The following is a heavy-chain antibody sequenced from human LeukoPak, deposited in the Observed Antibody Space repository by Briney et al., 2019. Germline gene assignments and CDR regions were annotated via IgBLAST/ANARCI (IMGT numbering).Heavy chain of an antibody. J-gene: IGHJ4*02. CDR2: IYSSGST. V-gene: IGHV4-59*08. CDR3: ARRPTGDPKFDY. Sequence: SETLSLTCTVSGGSISSYYWNWIRQPPGEGLEWIGYIYSSGSTYYNPSLKSRVTISVDTSKNRFSLKLSTVTAADTAVYYCARRPTGDPKFDYWGQGTLVTVSS. D-gene: IGHD7-27*01. CDR1: GGSISSYY.